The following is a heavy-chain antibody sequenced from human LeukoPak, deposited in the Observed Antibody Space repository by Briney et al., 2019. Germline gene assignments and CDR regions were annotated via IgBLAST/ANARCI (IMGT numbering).Heavy chain of an antibody. J-gene: IGHJ1*01. D-gene: IGHD2-2*01. CDR1: GFTFSSYA. CDR3: GGRYCSSTSCIGHFQH. V-gene: IGHV3-23*01. Sequence: GGSLRLSCAASGFTFSSYAMSWVRQAPGKGLEWVSAISGSGGSTYYADSVKGRFTISRDNSKNTLYLQMNSLRAEDTAVYYCGGRYCSSTSCIGHFQHWGQGTLVTVSS. CDR2: ISGSGGST.